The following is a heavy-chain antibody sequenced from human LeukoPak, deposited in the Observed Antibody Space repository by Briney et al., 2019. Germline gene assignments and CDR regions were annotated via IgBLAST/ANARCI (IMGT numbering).Heavy chain of an antibody. Sequence: GASVKVSCKASGYTFTGYYMHWVRQAPGQGLEWMGWINPNSGGTNYAQKFQGRVTMTRDTSISTAYMELSRLRSDDTAVYYCARGRGVIAVAGTMELDPWGQGTLVTVSS. D-gene: IGHD6-19*01. CDR2: INPNSGGT. J-gene: IGHJ5*02. CDR3: ARGRGVIAVAGTMELDP. V-gene: IGHV1-2*02. CDR1: GYTFTGYY.